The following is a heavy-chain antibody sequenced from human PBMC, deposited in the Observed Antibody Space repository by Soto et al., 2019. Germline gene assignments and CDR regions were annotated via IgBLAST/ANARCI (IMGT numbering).Heavy chain of an antibody. D-gene: IGHD3-3*01. CDR2: ISYDGSNK. J-gene: IGHJ6*02. CDR3: AKVDYDFWSGYYAPPPYYYGMDV. V-gene: IGHV3-30*18. Sequence: PGGSLRLSCAASGFTFSDYYMSWILQWARQWIELXAVISYDGSNKYYADSVKGRFTISRDNSKNTLYLQMNSLRAEDTAVYYCAKVDYDFWSGYYAPPPYYYGMDVWGQGTTVTVSS. CDR1: GFTFSDYY.